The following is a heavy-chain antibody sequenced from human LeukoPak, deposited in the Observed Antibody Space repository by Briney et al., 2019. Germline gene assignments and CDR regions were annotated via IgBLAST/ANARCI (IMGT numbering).Heavy chain of an antibody. CDR2: IHYSGST. V-gene: IGHV4-59*08. D-gene: IGHD2-8*01. CDR1: GGSISSYY. J-gene: IGHJ4*02. CDR3: WRPHCSNSVCSSSRVDF. Sequence: SETLSLTCTVSGGSISSYYWNWIRQPPGKGLEWIGNIHYSGSTYYSPSLKNRVSISVDTSKNQFSLRLKSVTAADTAVYYCWRPHCSNSVCSSSRVDFWGQGTLVTVSS.